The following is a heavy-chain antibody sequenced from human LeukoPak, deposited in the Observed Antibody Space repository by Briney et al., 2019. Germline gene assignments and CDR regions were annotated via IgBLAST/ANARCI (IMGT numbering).Heavy chain of an antibody. CDR3: AGAHIQDYTIVGLVDH. V-gene: IGHV3-21*01. CDR2: ISSRSTYA. D-gene: IGHD1-26*01. J-gene: IGHJ5*02. Sequence: GGSLRLSCAASGFTFSDYSMNWVRQTPGQGLEWVSSISSRSTYAYYADSVRGRFTVSRDSAKNSLFLQMDNLRVEDTAIYYCAGAHIQDYTIVGLVDHWGQGTLVTVSS. CDR1: GFTFSDYS.